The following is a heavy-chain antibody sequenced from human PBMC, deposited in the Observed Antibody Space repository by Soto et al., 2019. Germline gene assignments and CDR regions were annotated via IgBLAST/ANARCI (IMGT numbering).Heavy chain of an antibody. CDR2: ISGSGDNT. CDR1: GFTFSTYA. CDR3: ATRRDAAYYYYGMDV. J-gene: IGHJ6*02. Sequence: EVQLLESGGGLVQPGGSLRLSCAASGFTFSTYAMSWVRQAPGKGLEWVSAISGSGDNTYYADSVKGRFTLSRDNSTNAPFLQMNSLRAEDTAVYHCATRRDAAYYYYGMDVWGQGTTVTVSS. D-gene: IGHD2-2*01. V-gene: IGHV3-23*01.